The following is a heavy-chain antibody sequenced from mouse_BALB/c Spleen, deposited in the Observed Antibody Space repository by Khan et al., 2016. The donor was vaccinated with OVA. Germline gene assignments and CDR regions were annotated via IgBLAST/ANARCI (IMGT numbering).Heavy chain of an antibody. J-gene: IGHJ3*01. CDR1: GYTFTSYW. V-gene: IGHV1-52*01. CDR3: ERREKYGYDPSWFAY. CDR2: ITPSDSES. D-gene: IGHD2-2*01. Sequence: QVQLQQPGAELVRPGASVKLSCKASGYTFTSYWMNWVRQRPRQGLEWIGKITPSDSESHYNQMFKDKATLTVDKSSGTAYMQLSSLTSEDSAVYYCERREKYGYDPSWFAYWGQGTLVTVAA.